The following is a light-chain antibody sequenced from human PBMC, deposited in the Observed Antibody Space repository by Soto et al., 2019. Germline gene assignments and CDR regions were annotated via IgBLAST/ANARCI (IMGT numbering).Light chain of an antibody. CDR1: NSDVGKYDY. J-gene: IGLJ3*02. Sequence: QSALTQPRSVSGSPGQSVTISCTGTNSDVGKYDYVSWYQQSPGKAPKLMIYDVTSRPSGVSNRFSGSKSGNTASLTISGLQTEDEADYYCSSYTGSSTWVFGGGTQLTVL. CDR2: DVT. CDR3: SSYTGSSTWV. V-gene: IGLV2-14*03.